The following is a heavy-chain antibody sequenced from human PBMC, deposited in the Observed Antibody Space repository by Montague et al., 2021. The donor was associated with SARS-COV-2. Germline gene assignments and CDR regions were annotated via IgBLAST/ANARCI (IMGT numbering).Heavy chain of an antibody. J-gene: IGHJ4*02. V-gene: IGHV3-33*08. D-gene: IGHD6-13*01. Sequence: SRSLSLSASGFNFRTYAMHWVRQAPGKGLEWVAVIWYDGSNKYYADSVKGRFTISRDNSKNTLYLQMNSLRAEDTAVYYCARDLVVAAAGTRYYFDYWGQGTLVTVSS. CDR3: ARDLVVAAAGTRYYFDY. CDR2: IWYDGSNK. CDR1: GFNFRTYA.